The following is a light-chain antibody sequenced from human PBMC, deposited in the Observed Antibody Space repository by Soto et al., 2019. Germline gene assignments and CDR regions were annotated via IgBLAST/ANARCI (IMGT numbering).Light chain of an antibody. CDR3: SSFTSLTTRV. V-gene: IGLV2-14*03. Sequence: QSALTQPASVSGSPGQSITISCTGTSSDVGGYNYVSWYQQHPGKAPKLLIYDVTNRPSGVSYRFSGSKSGNTASLTISGLQAEGEAYYYCSSFTSLTTRVFGGGTKLTVL. CDR2: DVT. CDR1: SSDVGGYNY. J-gene: IGLJ2*01.